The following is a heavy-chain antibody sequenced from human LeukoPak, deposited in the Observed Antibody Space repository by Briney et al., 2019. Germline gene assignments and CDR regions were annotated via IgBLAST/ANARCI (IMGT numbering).Heavy chain of an antibody. CDR3: VKDHEPAAAGTYYYYGMDV. CDR2: ISSNGGST. Sequence: GGSLRLSCSASGFTFSSYAMHWVRQAPGKGLEYVSAISSNGGSTYYADSVKGRFTISRDNSRNTLYLQMSSLRAEDTAVYYCVKDHEPAAAGTYYYYGMDVWSKGTTVTVSS. D-gene: IGHD6-13*01. J-gene: IGHJ6*04. V-gene: IGHV3-64D*06. CDR1: GFTFSSYA.